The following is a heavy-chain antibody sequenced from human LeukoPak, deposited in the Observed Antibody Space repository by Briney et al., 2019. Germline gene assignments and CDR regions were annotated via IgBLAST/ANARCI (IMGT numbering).Heavy chain of an antibody. J-gene: IGHJ4*02. Sequence: ASVKVSCKASGYTFTSYAISWVRQAPGQGPEWMGWINMYNGNTNYAQKLQGRVTMTADTSTSTAYMELRSLRSGDTAVYYCARVVGNYVWGSYRPEGCFDSWGQGTLVTVSS. V-gene: IGHV1-18*01. D-gene: IGHD3-16*02. CDR2: INMYNGNT. CDR3: ARVVGNYVWGSYRPEGCFDS. CDR1: GYTFTSYA.